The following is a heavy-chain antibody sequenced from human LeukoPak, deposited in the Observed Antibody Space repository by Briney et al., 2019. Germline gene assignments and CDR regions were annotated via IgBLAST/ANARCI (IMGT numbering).Heavy chain of an antibody. Sequence: SETLSLTCAVYGGSFSGYYWSWIRQPPGKGLEWIGEINHSGSTNYNPSLKSRVTISVDTSKNQFSLKLSSVTAADTAVYYCARGVYDYVWGSYRYNYYMGVWGKGTTVTVSS. D-gene: IGHD3-16*02. V-gene: IGHV4-34*01. CDR1: GGSFSGYY. J-gene: IGHJ6*03. CDR3: ARGVYDYVWGSYRYNYYMGV. CDR2: INHSGST.